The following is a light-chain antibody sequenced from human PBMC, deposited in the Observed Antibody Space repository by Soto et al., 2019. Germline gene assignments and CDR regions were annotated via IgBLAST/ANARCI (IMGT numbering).Light chain of an antibody. CDR1: SSNIGINY. CDR2: DNN. CDR3: GTWDSSLSGGV. Sequence: QSVLTQPPSVSAAPGQKVTISCSGSSSNIGINYVSWYQHLPGSAPRLLIYDNNKRPSGIPDRFSGSKSGTSATLGITGLQTGDEADYYCGTWDSSLSGGVFGAGTKVTVL. J-gene: IGLJ1*01. V-gene: IGLV1-51*01.